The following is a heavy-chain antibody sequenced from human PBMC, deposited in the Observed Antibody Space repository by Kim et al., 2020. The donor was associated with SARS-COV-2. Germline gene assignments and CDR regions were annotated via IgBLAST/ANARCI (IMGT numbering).Heavy chain of an antibody. J-gene: IGHJ6*02. CDR2: IGTAGDT. CDR3: ARSLGLITYYYGMDV. Sequence: GGSLRLSCAASGFTFSSYDMHWVRQATGKGLEWVSAIGTAGDTYYPGSVKGRFTISRENAKNSLYLQMNSLRAGDTAVYYCARSLGLITYYYGMDVWGQGTTVTVSS. CDR1: GFTFSSYD. V-gene: IGHV3-13*01. D-gene: IGHD3-10*01.